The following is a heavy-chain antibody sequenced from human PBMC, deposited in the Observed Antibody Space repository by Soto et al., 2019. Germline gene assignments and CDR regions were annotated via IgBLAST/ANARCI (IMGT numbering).Heavy chain of an antibody. Sequence: GGSLRLSCAAAGFTFRTYAMHWVRQAPGKGLEWVAVISYDGHNEYYADSVKGRFTISRDNSNDTLYLQINSLRNEDTGLYYCAKATTAYSYGYFDYWGQGTLVTVLL. CDR1: GFTFRTYA. CDR3: AKATTAYSYGYFDY. V-gene: IGHV3-30-3*01. J-gene: IGHJ4*02. CDR2: ISYDGHNE. D-gene: IGHD3-16*01.